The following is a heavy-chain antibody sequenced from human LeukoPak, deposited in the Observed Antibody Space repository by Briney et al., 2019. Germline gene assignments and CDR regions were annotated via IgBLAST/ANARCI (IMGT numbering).Heavy chain of an antibody. V-gene: IGHV1-69*13. CDR1: GYTFTSYG. CDR2: IIPIFGTA. J-gene: IGHJ6*02. Sequence: GASVKVSCKASGYTFTSYGISWVRQAPGQGLEWMGGIIPIFGTANYAQKFQGRVTITADESTSTAYMELSSLRSEDTAVYYCARYSSSWYRKEYYYYYGMDVWGQGTTVTVSS. CDR3: ARYSSSWYRKEYYYYYGMDV. D-gene: IGHD6-13*01.